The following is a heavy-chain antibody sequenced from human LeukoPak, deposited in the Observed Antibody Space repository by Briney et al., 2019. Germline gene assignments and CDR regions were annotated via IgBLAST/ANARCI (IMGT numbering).Heavy chain of an antibody. V-gene: IGHV4-61*01. Sequence: NPSETLSLTCTVSGGSVSSGSYYWSWIRQPPGKGLEWIGYIYYSGSTNYNPSLKSRVTISVDTSKNQFSLKLSSVTAADTAVYYCARGGGIFAFDIWGQGTMVTVSS. CDR3: ARGGGIFAFDI. J-gene: IGHJ3*02. D-gene: IGHD6-13*01. CDR1: GGSVSSGSYY. CDR2: IYYSGST.